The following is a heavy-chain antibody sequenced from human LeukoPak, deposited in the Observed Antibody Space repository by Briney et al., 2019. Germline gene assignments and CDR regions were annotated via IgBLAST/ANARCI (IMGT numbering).Heavy chain of an antibody. CDR3: ARDERGDYVWGSYRHPDY. CDR2: ISSSSSYI. V-gene: IGHV3-21*01. CDR1: GFTFSSYS. D-gene: IGHD3-16*02. Sequence: GGSLRLSCAASGFTFSSYSMNWVRQAPGKGLEWVSSISSSSSYIYYADSVKGRFTISRDNAKNSLYLQMYSLRAEDTAVYYCARDERGDYVWGSYRHPDYWGQGTLVTVSS. J-gene: IGHJ4*02.